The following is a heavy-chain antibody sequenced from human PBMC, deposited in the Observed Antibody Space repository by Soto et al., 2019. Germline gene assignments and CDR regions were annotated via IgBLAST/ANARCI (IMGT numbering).Heavy chain of an antibody. Sequence: SETLSLTCTFSGCSISSYYWSLIRQPPGKGLEWIGYIYYSGSTNYNPSLKSRVTISVDTSKNQFSLKLSSVTAADTAVYYCARSYRRYCSGGSCYSYYYYYMDVWGKGTTVTVS. CDR2: IYYSGST. CDR3: ARSYRRYCSGGSCYSYYYYYMDV. V-gene: IGHV4-59*01. D-gene: IGHD2-15*01. CDR1: GCSISSYY. J-gene: IGHJ6*03.